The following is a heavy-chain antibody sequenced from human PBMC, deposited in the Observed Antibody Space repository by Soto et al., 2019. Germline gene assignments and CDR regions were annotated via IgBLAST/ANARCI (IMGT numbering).Heavy chain of an antibody. D-gene: IGHD2-15*01. CDR3: AREVVAATPVFYYYYGMDV. CDR2: IYYSGST. CDR1: GGSVSSGSYY. Sequence: SETLSLTCTVSGGSVSSGSYYWSWIRQPPGKGLEWIGYIYYSGSTNHNPSLKSRVTISVDTSKNQFSLKLSSVTAADTAVYYCAREVVAATPVFYYYYGMDVWGQGTTVTVSS. J-gene: IGHJ6*02. V-gene: IGHV4-61*01.